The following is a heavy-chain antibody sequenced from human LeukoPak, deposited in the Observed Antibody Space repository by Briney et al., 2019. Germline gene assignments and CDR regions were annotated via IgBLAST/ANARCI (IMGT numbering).Heavy chain of an antibody. V-gene: IGHV3-11*06. CDR3: ARDGPGSSSTSWQTDY. CDR1: GFTFSDYY. J-gene: IGHJ4*02. Sequence: GGSLRLSCAASGFTFSDYYMSWIRQAPGKGLEWVSYISSSSSYTNYADSVKGRFTISRDNAKNSLYLQMNSLRAEDTAVYYCARDGPGSSSTSWQTDYWGQGTLVTVSS. CDR2: ISSSSSYT. D-gene: IGHD2-2*01.